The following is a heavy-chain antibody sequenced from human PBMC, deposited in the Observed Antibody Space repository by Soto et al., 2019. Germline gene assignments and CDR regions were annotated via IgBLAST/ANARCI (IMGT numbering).Heavy chain of an antibody. J-gene: IGHJ4*02. CDR2: ISAHNGNT. CDR1: GYAFTTYG. Sequence: QVHLVQSGAEVKKPGASVKVSCKGSGYAFTTYGITWVRQAPGQGLEWRGWISAHNGNTNYAQKLQGRVTVTRETSTSTAYVELRSLRSDDTAVYYCARGRYGDYWGQGALVTVSS. D-gene: IGHD1-1*01. V-gene: IGHV1-18*01. CDR3: ARGRYGDY.